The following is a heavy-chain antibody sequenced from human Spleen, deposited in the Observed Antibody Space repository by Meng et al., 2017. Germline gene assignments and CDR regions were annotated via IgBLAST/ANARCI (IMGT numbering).Heavy chain of an antibody. CDR2: IYYSGST. Sequence: QVQLQESGPGLVKPSETLSLTCTVSGGSISSYYWSWIRQPPGKGLEWIGYIYYSGSTNYNPSLKCRVTISVDTSKNQFSLKLSSVTAADTAVYYCARLRDSSCCDYWGQGTLVTVSS. CDR3: ARLRDSSCCDY. D-gene: IGHD3-22*01. J-gene: IGHJ4*02. CDR1: GGSISSYY. V-gene: IGHV4-59*08.